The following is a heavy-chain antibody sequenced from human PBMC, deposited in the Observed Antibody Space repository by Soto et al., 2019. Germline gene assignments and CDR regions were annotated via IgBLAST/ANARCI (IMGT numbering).Heavy chain of an antibody. CDR3: ARGGYTYGYGLDY. CDR1: GYTFTAYY. D-gene: IGHD5-18*01. Sequence: QVQLVQSGAEVKKLGASVKVSCKASGYTFTAYYIHWVRQAPGQGLEWVGWINPNSGDTNYPQRFQGWVTMTGDRSVRTASMDLTRLRSDDTAVYYCARGGYTYGYGLDYWGQGTLVTVAS. CDR2: INPNSGDT. V-gene: IGHV1-2*04. J-gene: IGHJ4*02.